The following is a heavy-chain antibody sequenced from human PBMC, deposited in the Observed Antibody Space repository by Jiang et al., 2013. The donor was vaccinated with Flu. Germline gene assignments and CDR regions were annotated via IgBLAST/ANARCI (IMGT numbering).Heavy chain of an antibody. V-gene: IGHV5-10-1*01. CDR2: IDPSDSYT. J-gene: IGHJ4*02. Sequence: EWMGRIDPSDSYTNYSPSFQGHVTISADKSISTAYLQWSSLKASDTAMYYCARQSKGLLNYFDYWGQGTLVTVSS. CDR3: ARQSKGLLNYFDY. D-gene: IGHD3-22*01.